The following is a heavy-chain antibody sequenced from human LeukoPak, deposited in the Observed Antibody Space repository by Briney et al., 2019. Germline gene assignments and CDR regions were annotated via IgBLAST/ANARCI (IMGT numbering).Heavy chain of an antibody. J-gene: IGHJ6*02. CDR3: ARGPRGDFWSGYYRDCYGMDV. V-gene: IGHV4-34*01. CDR2: INHSGST. Sequence: PSETLSLTCAIYGGSFSGYYWSWIRQPPGKGLEWIGEINHSGSTNYNPSLKSRVTISVDTSKNQFSLKLSSVTAADTAVYYCARGPRGDFWSGYYRDCYGMDVWGQGTTVTVSS. D-gene: IGHD3-3*01. CDR1: GGSFSGYY.